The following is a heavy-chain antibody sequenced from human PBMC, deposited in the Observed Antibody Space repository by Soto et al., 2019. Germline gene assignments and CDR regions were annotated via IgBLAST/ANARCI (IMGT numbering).Heavy chain of an antibody. Sequence: ASVKVSCKASGYTFTGYYMHWVRQAPGQGLEWMGWINPNSGGTNYAQKFQGWVTMTRDTSISTAYMELSRLRSDDTAVYYCARGKDGYNNNWFDPWGRGTLVTVSS. V-gene: IGHV1-2*04. D-gene: IGHD5-12*01. J-gene: IGHJ5*02. CDR2: INPNSGGT. CDR3: ARGKDGYNNNWFDP. CDR1: GYTFTGYY.